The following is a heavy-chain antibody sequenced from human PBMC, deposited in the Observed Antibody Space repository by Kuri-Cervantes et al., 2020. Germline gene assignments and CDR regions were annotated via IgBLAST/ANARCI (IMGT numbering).Heavy chain of an antibody. CDR2: IYTSGST. CDR3: ARGTDYDILTGYLLPYFDY. D-gene: IGHD3-9*01. Sequence: ESLKISCTVSGGSISSYYWSWIRQPAGKGLEWIGRIYTSGSTNYNPSLKSRVTMSVDTSKNQFSLKLSSVTAADTAVYYCARGTDYDILTGYLLPYFDYWGQGTLVTVSS. V-gene: IGHV4-4*07. CDR1: GGSISSYY. J-gene: IGHJ4*02.